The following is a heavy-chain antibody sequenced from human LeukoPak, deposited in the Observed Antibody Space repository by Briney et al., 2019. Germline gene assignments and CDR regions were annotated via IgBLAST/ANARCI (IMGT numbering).Heavy chain of an antibody. Sequence: TPAETLSLTCTVSGGSITNYYWSWIRQPPGKGLEWLGYIYYSGSTNYNPSLKSRVTISVDTSKNQFSLRLSSVTAADTAVYYCARVTGYIVEDYFDYWGQGTLVTVSS. J-gene: IGHJ4*02. CDR2: IYYSGST. V-gene: IGHV4-59*01. CDR1: GGSITNYY. CDR3: ARVTGYIVEDYFDY. D-gene: IGHD3-22*01.